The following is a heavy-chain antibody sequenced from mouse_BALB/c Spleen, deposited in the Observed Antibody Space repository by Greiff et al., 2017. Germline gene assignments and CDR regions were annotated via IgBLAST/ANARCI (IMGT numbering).Heavy chain of an antibody. D-gene: IGHD2-1*01. Sequence: QVQLKQSGPGLVAPSQSLSITCTVSGFSLTSYGVHWVRQPPGKGLEWLGVIWAGGSTNYNSALMSRLSISKDNSKSQVFLKMNSLQTDDTAMYYCARERGNYPYYYAMDYWGQGTSVTVSS. V-gene: IGHV2-9*02. CDR3: ARERGNYPYYYAMDY. J-gene: IGHJ4*01. CDR1: GFSLTSYG. CDR2: IWAGGST.